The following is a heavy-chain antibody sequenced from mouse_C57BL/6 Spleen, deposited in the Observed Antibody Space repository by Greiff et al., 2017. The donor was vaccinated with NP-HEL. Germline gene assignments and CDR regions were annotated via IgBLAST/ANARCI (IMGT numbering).Heavy chain of an antibody. Sequence: VQLQQSGPELVKPGASVKISCKASGYSFTGYYMNWVKQSPEKSLEWIGEINPSTGGTTYNQKFKAKATLTVDKSSSTAYMQLKSLTSEDSAVYYCASSGYSYYFDYWGQGTTLTVSS. CDR2: INPSTGGT. D-gene: IGHD3-2*02. CDR3: ASSGYSYYFDY. V-gene: IGHV1-42*01. J-gene: IGHJ2*01. CDR1: GYSFTGYY.